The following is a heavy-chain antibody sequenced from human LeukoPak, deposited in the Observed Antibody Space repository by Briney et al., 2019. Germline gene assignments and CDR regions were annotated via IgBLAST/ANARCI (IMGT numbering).Heavy chain of an antibody. Sequence: ASVKVSCKASGYTFTSYYMHWVRQAPGQGLEWMGIINPSGGSTSYAQKFQGRVTMTRDMSTSTVYMELSSLRSEDTAVYYCARDGFVRGSDGYYYYMDVWGKGTTVTVSS. CDR2: INPSGGST. CDR3: ARDGFVRGSDGYYYYMDV. CDR1: GYTFTSYY. J-gene: IGHJ6*03. V-gene: IGHV1-46*01. D-gene: IGHD1-26*01.